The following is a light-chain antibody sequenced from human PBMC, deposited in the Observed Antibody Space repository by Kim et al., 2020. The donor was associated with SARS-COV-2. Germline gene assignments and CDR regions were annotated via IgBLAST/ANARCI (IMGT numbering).Light chain of an antibody. CDR1: NIGNKS. Sequence: APGKTAKISCEGNNIGNKSVHWYQQKPGQAPVLVIYYDSDRPSGIPERFSGSNSGNTATLTISRVEAGDEADYYCQVWDSSSDHAVFGGGTQLTVL. J-gene: IGLJ7*01. CDR3: QVWDSSSDHAV. V-gene: IGLV3-21*04. CDR2: YDS.